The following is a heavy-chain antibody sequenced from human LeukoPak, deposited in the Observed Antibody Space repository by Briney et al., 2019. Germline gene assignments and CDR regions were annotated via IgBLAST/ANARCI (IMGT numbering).Heavy chain of an antibody. CDR3: ARVDSSGTWYFDL. D-gene: IGHD3-22*01. V-gene: IGHV4-30-4*01. CDR2: IYYSGST. Sequence: SQTLSLTCTVSGGSISSGDYYSSWIRQPPGKGLEWIGYIYYSGSTYYNPSLKRRVTISVDTSKNQFSLKLSSVTAADTAVYYCARVDSSGTWYFDLWGRGTLVTVSS. CDR1: GGSISSGDYY. J-gene: IGHJ2*01.